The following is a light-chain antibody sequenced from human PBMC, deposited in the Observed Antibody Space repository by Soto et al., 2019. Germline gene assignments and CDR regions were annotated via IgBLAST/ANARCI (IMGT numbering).Light chain of an antibody. CDR1: EIINSGY. J-gene: IGKJ4*01. Sequence: ENLLTQSPATLSLSAGERATLFCRASEIINSGYLAWYQQKPGRAPRLLIYGASKRATGIPDRFSGSESGTDFTLTINSLEPEDSAVYYCQRYNNWPLTFGGGTKVESK. V-gene: IGKV3-20*01. CDR3: QRYNNWPLT. CDR2: GAS.